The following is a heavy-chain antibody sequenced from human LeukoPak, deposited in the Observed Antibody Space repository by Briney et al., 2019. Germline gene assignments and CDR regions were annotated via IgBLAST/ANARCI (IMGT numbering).Heavy chain of an antibody. CDR3: ARGSPDYYGSGRSRFDP. J-gene: IGHJ5*02. V-gene: IGHV4-34*01. Sequence: SETLSLTCAVYGGSFSGYYWSWIRQPPGKGLEWIGEINHSGSTNYNPSLKSRVTISVDTSKNQFSLELSSVTAADTAVYYCARGSPDYYGSGRSRFDPWGQGTLVTVSS. D-gene: IGHD3-10*01. CDR1: GGSFSGYY. CDR2: INHSGST.